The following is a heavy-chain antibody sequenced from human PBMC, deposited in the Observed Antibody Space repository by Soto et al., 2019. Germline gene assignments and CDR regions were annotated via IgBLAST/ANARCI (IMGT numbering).Heavy chain of an antibody. D-gene: IGHD2-21*01. J-gene: IGHJ6*02. CDR2: ISSSGGSI. CDR3: ARAPPSSVFGLSTIPSAPYYYGMDV. Sequence: GGSLRLSCAASGFTFSDYYMSWIRQAPGKGLEWVSYISSSGGSIYYADSVKGRFTISRDNAKNTLYLQMNSLRAEDTAVYYCARAPPSSVFGLSTIPSAPYYYGMDVWGQGTTVTVSS. CDR1: GFTFSDYY. V-gene: IGHV3-11*01.